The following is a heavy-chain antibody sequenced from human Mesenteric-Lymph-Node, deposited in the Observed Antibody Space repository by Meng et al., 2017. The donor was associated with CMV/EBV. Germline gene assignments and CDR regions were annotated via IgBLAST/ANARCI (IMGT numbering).Heavy chain of an antibody. CDR2: IIPIFGTT. CDR1: GDTFSRYA. J-gene: IGHJ4*02. D-gene: IGHD6-13*01. Sequence: SGDTFSRYAISWVRQVPGQGLEWMGGIIPIFGTTTYAQKFQGRVTITTDESTSTVFMELSSLRSEDSAVYYCATSPYSSSWYYDHWGQGTLVTVSS. CDR3: ATSPYSSSWYYDH. V-gene: IGHV1-69*05.